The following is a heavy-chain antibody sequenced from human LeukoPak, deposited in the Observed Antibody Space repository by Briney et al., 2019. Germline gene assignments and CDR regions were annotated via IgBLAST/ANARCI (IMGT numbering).Heavy chain of an antibody. V-gene: IGHV4-4*02. D-gene: IGHD3-22*01. CDR1: GGSISSSDW. J-gene: IGHJ4*02. Sequence: SETLSLTCDVSGGSISSSDWWSWVRQPPGKGLECIGEIYHSGSTNYNPSLKSRVTISVDKSKNQFSLNLSSVTAADTAVYYCARDRRYYDSSAYIRGFDYWGQGTLVTVSS. CDR2: IYHSGST. CDR3: ARDRRYYDSSAYIRGFDY.